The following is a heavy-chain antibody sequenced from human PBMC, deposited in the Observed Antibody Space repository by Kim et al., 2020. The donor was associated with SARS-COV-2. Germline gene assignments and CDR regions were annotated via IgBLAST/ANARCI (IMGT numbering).Heavy chain of an antibody. CDR1: GFTFSSYA. CDR3: AKGSYDYGDRSYWYFDL. J-gene: IGHJ2*01. CDR2: ISGSGGST. Sequence: GGSLRLSCAASGFTFSSYAMSWVRQAPGKVLEWVSAISGSGGSTYYADSVKGRFTISRDNSKNTLYLQMNSLRAEDTAVYYCAKGSYDYGDRSYWYFDLWGRGTLVTVSS. D-gene: IGHD4-17*01. V-gene: IGHV3-23*01.